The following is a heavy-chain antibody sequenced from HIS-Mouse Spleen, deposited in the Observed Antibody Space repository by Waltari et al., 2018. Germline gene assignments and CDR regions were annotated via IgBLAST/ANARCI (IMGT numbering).Heavy chain of an antibody. D-gene: IGHD1-1*01. CDR3: ASKNNNWNRAFDI. V-gene: IGHV1-2*02. Sequence: QVQLVQSGAEVKKPGASVQVSCKALGYTFTGYYIHWVPQAPGQGLEWMGWINPNSGGTNYAQKFQGRVTMTRDTSISTAYMELSRLRSDDTAVYYCASKNNNWNRAFDIWGQGTMVTVSS. CDR2: INPNSGGT. CDR1: GYTFTGYY. J-gene: IGHJ3*02.